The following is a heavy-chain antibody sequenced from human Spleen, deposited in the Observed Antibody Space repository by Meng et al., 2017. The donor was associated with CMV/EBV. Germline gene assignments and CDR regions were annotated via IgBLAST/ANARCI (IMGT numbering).Heavy chain of an antibody. D-gene: IGHD3-3*01. J-gene: IGHJ6*02. Sequence: GESLKISCAASGFTFSDYYMSWIRQAPGKGLEWVSYISSSGSTIHYADSVKGRFTISRDNAQNSLYLQMNSLRAEDTAVYYCARAGDSLSGHVYGMDVGGQGTTVTVSS. CDR2: ISSSGSTI. V-gene: IGHV3-11*01. CDR3: ARAGDSLSGHVYGMDV. CDR1: GFTFSDYY.